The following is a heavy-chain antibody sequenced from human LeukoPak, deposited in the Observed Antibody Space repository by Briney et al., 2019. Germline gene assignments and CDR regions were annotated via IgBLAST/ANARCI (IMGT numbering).Heavy chain of an antibody. V-gene: IGHV3-30-3*01. CDR1: GFTFSSYA. CDR3: ARENQRDGYNPGHFDY. D-gene: IGHD5-24*01. CDR2: ISYDGSNK. Sequence: GGSLRLSCAASGFTFSSYAMHWVRQAPGKGLEWVAVISYDGSNKYYADSVKGRFTISRDNSKNTLYLQMNSLRAEDTAVYYCARENQRDGYNPGHFDYGGQGTLVTVSP. J-gene: IGHJ4*02.